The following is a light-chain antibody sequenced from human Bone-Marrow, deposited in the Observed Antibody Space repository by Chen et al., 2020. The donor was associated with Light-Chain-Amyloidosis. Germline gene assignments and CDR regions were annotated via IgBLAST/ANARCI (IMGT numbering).Light chain of an antibody. CDR2: SSS. CDR1: RAIGNY. V-gene: IGKV1-39*01. J-gene: IGKJ3*01. Sequence: QLPQPPSSLSAPVGDKVTVTCRASRAIGNYLNWYQQKAGSAPKLLIFSSSTLQSGVPSRFSGSGSGTDFTLTINSLQPEDFASYFCQQYYGPPFTFGPGTKVDIK. CDR3: QQYYGPPFT.